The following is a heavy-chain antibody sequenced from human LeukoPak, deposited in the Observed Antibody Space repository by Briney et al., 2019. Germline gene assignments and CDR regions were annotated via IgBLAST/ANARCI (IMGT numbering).Heavy chain of an antibody. CDR1: GGSISSGDYY. CDR3: ARVPKDFWSGFDY. CDR2: IYYSGST. Sequence: PSQTLSLTCTVSGGSISSGDYYWSWIRQPPGKGLEWIGCIYYSGSTYYNPSLKSRVTISVDTSKNQFSLKLSSLTAADTAVYYCARVPKDFWSGFDYWGQGTLVTVSS. V-gene: IGHV4-30-4*08. D-gene: IGHD3-3*01. J-gene: IGHJ4*02.